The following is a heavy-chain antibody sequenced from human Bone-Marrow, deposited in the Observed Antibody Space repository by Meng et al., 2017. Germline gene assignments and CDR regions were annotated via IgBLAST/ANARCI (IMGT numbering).Heavy chain of an antibody. J-gene: IGHJ5*02. CDR3: ANYYDSQVGWFDP. V-gene: IGHV4-4*02. CDR1: GASISSSSW. CDR2: IYHSGST. D-gene: IGHD3-22*01. Sequence: QVQLPESGPVLVQASGTLSLTCAVSGASISSSSWWSWVRQPPGKGLEWIGEIYHSGSTNYNPSLKSRVTISVDKSKNQFSLKLSSVTAADTAVYYCANYYDSQVGWFDPWGQGTLVTVSS.